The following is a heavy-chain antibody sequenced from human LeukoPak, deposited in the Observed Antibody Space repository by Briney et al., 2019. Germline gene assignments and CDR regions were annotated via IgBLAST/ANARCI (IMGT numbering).Heavy chain of an antibody. CDR3: ARVSSSSWLRYYFDY. Sequence: PSETLSLTCAVYGGSFSGYYWSWIRQPPGKGLEWIGEINHSGGTNYNPSLKSRVTISVDTSKNQFSLKLSSVTAADTAVYYCARVSSSSWLRYYFDYWGQGTLVTVSS. J-gene: IGHJ4*02. CDR2: INHSGGT. V-gene: IGHV4-34*01. CDR1: GGSFSGYY. D-gene: IGHD6-13*01.